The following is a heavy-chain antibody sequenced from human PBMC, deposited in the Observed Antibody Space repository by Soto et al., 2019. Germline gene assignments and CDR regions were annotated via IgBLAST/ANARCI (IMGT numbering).Heavy chain of an antibody. Sequence: QVQLQESGPGLVKPSQTLSLTCTVSGGSISSGDYYWSWIRQPPGKGLEWIGYIYYSGSTYYNPSLKSRVTISVDTSKTHFPLNLSFVTAADPAVYYCAITGYGYIFYDYWGQGTRSPSPQ. J-gene: IGHJ4*02. V-gene: IGHV4-30-4*01. CDR2: IYYSGST. D-gene: IGHD5-18*01. CDR1: GGSISSGDYY. CDR3: AITGYGYIFYDY.